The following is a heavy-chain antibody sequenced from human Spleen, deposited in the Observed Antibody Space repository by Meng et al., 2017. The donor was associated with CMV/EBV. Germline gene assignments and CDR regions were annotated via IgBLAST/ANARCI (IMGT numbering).Heavy chain of an antibody. Sequence: SGFTFSNYGMTWVGQAPGKGLEWVSAISGDGETTDYADSVKGRFTISRDNSKDTLYLQMNSLRVDDTAIYYCAKATSTGWYISGNFDFWGQGTLVTVSS. CDR3: AKATSTGWYISGNFDF. CDR2: ISGDGETT. CDR1: GFTFSNYG. V-gene: IGHV3-23*01. D-gene: IGHD6-19*01. J-gene: IGHJ4*02.